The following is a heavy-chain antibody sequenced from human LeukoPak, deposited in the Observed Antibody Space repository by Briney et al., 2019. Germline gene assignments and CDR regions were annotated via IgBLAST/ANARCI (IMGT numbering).Heavy chain of an antibody. CDR1: GFSFAYYA. CDR2: ITANGDST. Sequence: PGGSLTLSCAASGFSFAYYAMHWVRQAPGKGLEWVSLITANGDSTYYADSVKGRFTISRDNSKNSLSLQMNSLRTEDTALYYCAKDIEAGTAGFSFDYWGQGTLVAVSS. J-gene: IGHJ4*02. CDR3: AKDIEAGTAGFSFDY. V-gene: IGHV3-43*02. D-gene: IGHD2-21*02.